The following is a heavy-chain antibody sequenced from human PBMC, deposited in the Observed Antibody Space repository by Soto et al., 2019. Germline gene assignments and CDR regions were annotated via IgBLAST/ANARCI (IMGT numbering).Heavy chain of an antibody. Sequence: EVQLLESGGDLIQPGGALRLSCAVSGFTVSSDYMSWVRQAPGKGLEWVSVLYSGGTTYYADSVKGRFTISRDNSKNTLYLQMNSLRAEDTAMYYCARHDWFDPWGQGTLVTVSS. CDR3: ARHDWFDP. J-gene: IGHJ5*02. CDR1: GFTVSSDY. D-gene: IGHD3-16*01. CDR2: LYSGGTT. V-gene: IGHV3-53*01.